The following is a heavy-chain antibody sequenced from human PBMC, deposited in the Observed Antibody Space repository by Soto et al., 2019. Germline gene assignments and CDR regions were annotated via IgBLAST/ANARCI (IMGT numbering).Heavy chain of an antibody. CDR2: IWYDGSNK. Sequence: SLILSCAASGFTFSSYGMHWVRQAPGKGLEWVAVIWYDGSNKYYADSVKGRFTISRDNSKNTLYLQMNSLRAEDTAVYYCARKGIQLWYDAFDIWGQGTMVTVSS. V-gene: IGHV3-33*01. D-gene: IGHD5-18*01. CDR1: GFTFSSYG. CDR3: ARKGIQLWYDAFDI. J-gene: IGHJ3*02.